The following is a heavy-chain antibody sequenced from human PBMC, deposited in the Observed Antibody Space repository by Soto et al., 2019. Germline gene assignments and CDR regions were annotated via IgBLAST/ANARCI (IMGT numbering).Heavy chain of an antibody. D-gene: IGHD6-13*01. Sequence: QVQLVQAGAAVKKPGSSVKGSCKASGGTFSSYAISWVRQAPGQGLEWMGGIIPIFGTADYAQKFQGRDTITAAESTSTDHMELSRLRSEATAVYYCASLIAAAGSPRSPRYCYGMDVWGQGTTVTVSS. J-gene: IGHJ6*02. CDR2: IIPIFGTA. V-gene: IGHV1-69*12. CDR3: ASLIAAAGSPRSPRYCYGMDV. CDR1: GGTFSSYA.